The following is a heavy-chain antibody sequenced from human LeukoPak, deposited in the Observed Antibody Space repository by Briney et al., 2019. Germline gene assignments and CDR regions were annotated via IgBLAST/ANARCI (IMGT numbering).Heavy chain of an antibody. CDR2: ISGSGGST. V-gene: IGHV3-23*01. D-gene: IGHD6-13*01. CDR3: ARDVSSSWVNFDY. Sequence: GGSLRLSCAASGFTFSSYAMSWVRQAPGKGLEWVSAISGSGGSTYYADSVKGRFTISRDNSKNTLYLQMNSLRAEDTAVYYCARDVSSSWVNFDYWGQGTLVTVSS. J-gene: IGHJ4*02. CDR1: GFTFSSYA.